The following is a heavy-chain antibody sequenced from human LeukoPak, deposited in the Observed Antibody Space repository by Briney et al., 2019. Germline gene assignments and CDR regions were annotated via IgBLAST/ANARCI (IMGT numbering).Heavy chain of an antibody. CDR2: IKQDGSEK. V-gene: IGHV3-7*01. Sequence: GGSLRLSCAASGFTFSTYWMSWVRQAPGEGLQWVANIKQDGSEKYYMDSVKGRFTISRDNAENSLDLQMNSLRGDDTAVYYCARGGFARGFWGQGILVTVSS. CDR3: ARGGFARGF. J-gene: IGHJ4*02. CDR1: GFTFSTYW. D-gene: IGHD5-12*01.